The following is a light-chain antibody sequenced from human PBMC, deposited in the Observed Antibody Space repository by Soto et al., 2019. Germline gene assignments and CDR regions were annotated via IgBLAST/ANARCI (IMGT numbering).Light chain of an antibody. CDR1: STDFVSYNR. J-gene: IGLJ1*01. CDR2: EAS. V-gene: IGLV2-18*01. CDR3: SLYTSENTYV. Sequence: QSALTQPPSVSGSPGQSVTISCTGTSTDFVSYNRVSWYQQPPGTAPKLIIYEASNRPSGVPDRFSGSKSGNTASLTISGLQAADEADYYCSLYTSENTYVFGNGTQVTV.